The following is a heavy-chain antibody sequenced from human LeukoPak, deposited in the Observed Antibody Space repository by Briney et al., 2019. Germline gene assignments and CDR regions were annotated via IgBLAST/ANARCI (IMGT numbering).Heavy chain of an antibody. CDR2: MNPNSGGT. V-gene: IGHV1-2*02. D-gene: IGHD2-15*01. J-gene: IGHJ4*02. Sequence: ASVKVSCKASGYTFTSYDINWVRQATGQGLEWMGWMNPNSGGTNYAQKFQGRVTMTRDTSISTAYMELSRLRSDDTAVYYCARDRGYCSGGSCYDYWGQGTLVTVSS. CDR3: ARDRGYCSGGSCYDY. CDR1: GYTFTSYD.